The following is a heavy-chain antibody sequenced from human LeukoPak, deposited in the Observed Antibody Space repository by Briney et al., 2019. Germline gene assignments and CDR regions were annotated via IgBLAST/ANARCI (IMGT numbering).Heavy chain of an antibody. V-gene: IGHV4-31*03. CDR2: IYYSGYT. Sequence: SETLSLTCTVSGGSVSSGGYYWSWIRQHPGQGLEWIGYIYYSGYTYYNPSLQSRVTISVDTSKNQFSLKLSSVTAADTAVYYCARSAQTVTTFPLDYWGQGTLVTVSS. J-gene: IGHJ4*02. CDR1: GGSVSSGGYY. D-gene: IGHD4-17*01. CDR3: ARSAQTVTTFPLDY.